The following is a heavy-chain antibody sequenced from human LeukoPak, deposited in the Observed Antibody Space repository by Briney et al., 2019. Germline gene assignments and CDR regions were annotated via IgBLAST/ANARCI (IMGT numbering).Heavy chain of an antibody. Sequence: PGVSLTLSCAASGFTFSGYAMSWLRQAPGKGLEWVSAISGSCYGTYYADSVKGRFTISRDNSKNTLFLRMNSLRAEDTAVYYCAKAGVLTLVRGVIVDYWGQGTLVTVSS. CDR1: GFTFSGYA. CDR2: ISGSCYGT. J-gene: IGHJ4*02. V-gene: IGHV3-23*01. CDR3: AKAGVLTLVRGVIVDY. D-gene: IGHD3-10*01.